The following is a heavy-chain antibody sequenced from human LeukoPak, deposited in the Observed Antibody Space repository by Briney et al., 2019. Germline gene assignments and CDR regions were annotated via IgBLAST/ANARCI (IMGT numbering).Heavy chain of an antibody. CDR2: INPNSGGT. Sequence: ASVKVSCKASGYAFTGYYKHWVRQAPGQGLEWMGWINPNSGGTNYAQKFQGRVTMTRDTSISTAYMELSRLRSDDTAVYYCARDPEMATIFFDYWGQGTLVTVSS. CDR1: GYAFTGYY. J-gene: IGHJ4*02. V-gene: IGHV1-2*02. D-gene: IGHD5-24*01. CDR3: ARDPEMATIFFDY.